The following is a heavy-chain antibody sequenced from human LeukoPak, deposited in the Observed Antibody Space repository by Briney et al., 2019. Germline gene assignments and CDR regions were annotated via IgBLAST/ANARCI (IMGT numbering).Heavy chain of an antibody. CDR2: IYPGDSDT. Sequence: GESLKISCKGSGYSFTNYWIGWVRQMPGKGPEWMGIIYPGDSDTRYSPSFQGHVTISADKSISTAYLQWSSLKASDTAMYYCARHVGYGDYEFDPWGQGTLVTVSS. J-gene: IGHJ5*02. D-gene: IGHD4-17*01. V-gene: IGHV5-51*01. CDR1: GYSFTNYW. CDR3: ARHVGYGDYEFDP.